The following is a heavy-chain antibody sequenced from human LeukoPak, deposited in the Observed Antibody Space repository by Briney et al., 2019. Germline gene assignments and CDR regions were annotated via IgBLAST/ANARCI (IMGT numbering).Heavy chain of an antibody. Sequence: PGGSLRLSCAASGFTFSIYGMHWVRQAPGKGLEWVAVISYDGSHEFYADSGKGRFTISRDNSKHTLYLQMNSLRAEDTAVYYCAKDGTGPYGSGSYHPLPPDYWGQGTLVTVSS. CDR1: GFTFSIYG. CDR2: ISYDGSHE. V-gene: IGHV3-30*18. CDR3: AKDGTGPYGSGSYHPLPPDY. D-gene: IGHD3-10*01. J-gene: IGHJ4*02.